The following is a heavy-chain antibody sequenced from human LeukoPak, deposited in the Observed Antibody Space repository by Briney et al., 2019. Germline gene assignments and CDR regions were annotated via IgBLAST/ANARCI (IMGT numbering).Heavy chain of an antibody. D-gene: IGHD6-13*01. CDR1: GFTFDSYA. J-gene: IGHJ5*02. CDR3: VKHVGSRWSNNRFDP. V-gene: IGHV3-23*01. CDR2: VSRFGGTT. Sequence: GSLRLSCAASGFTFDSYAMSWVRQAPGKGLEWVSAVSRFGGTTYYADSAKGRFTISRDNSNNTVYLQMNSLRVGDTALYYCVKHVGSRWSNNRFDPWGQGTLVTVS.